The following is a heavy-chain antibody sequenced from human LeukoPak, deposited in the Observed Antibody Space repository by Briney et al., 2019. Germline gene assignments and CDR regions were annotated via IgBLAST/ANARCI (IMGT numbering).Heavy chain of an antibody. CDR1: GYSFTNYW. J-gene: IGHJ4*02. CDR3: ASISPILVDTAMIRPFDY. D-gene: IGHD5-18*01. CDR2: IYPGDSDT. V-gene: IGHV5-51*01. Sequence: HGESLKISCKGSGYSFTNYWIGWVRQMPGKVLEWMGIIYPGDSDTRHSPSFQGQVTISADKSISTAYLQWSSLKASDTAMYYCASISPILVDTAMIRPFDYWGQGTLVTVSS.